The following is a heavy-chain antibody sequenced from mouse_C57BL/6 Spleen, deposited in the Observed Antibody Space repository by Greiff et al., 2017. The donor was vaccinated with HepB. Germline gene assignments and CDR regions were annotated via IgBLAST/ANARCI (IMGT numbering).Heavy chain of an antibody. J-gene: IGHJ4*01. CDR1: GYSFTGYY. Sequence: EVQLQQSGPELVKPGASVKISCKASGYSFTGYYMHWVKQSSEKSLEWIGEINPSTGGTSYNQKFKGKATLTVDKSSSTAYMQLKSLTSEDSAVYYCARWYGNYLYYAMDYWGQGTSVTVSS. V-gene: IGHV1-43*01. CDR2: INPSTGGT. CDR3: ARWYGNYLYYAMDY. D-gene: IGHD2-10*02.